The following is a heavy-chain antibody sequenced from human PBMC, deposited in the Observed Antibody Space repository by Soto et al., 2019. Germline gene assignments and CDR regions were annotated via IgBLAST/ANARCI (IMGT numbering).Heavy chain of an antibody. CDR3: ARSPGMYYYDSSGCPDY. CDR1: GFTFSDYY. J-gene: IGHJ4*02. CDR2: ISSSSSYT. Sequence: PGGSLRLSYAASGFTFSDYYMSWIRQAPGKGLEWVSYISSSSSYTNYADSVKGRFTVSRDNAKNSLYLQMNSLRAEDTAVYYCARSPGMYYYDSSGCPDYWGQGTLVTVSS. V-gene: IGHV3-11*03. D-gene: IGHD3-22*01.